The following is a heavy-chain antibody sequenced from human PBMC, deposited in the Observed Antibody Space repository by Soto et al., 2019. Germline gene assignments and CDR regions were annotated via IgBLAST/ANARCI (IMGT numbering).Heavy chain of an antibody. V-gene: IGHV1-69*01. J-gene: IGHJ3*02. CDR3: ARGPRIWNSFYI. Sequence: QVHLIQSGAELKRPGSSVKVSCNASGDTFSSYSITWLRQAPGQRLEWMGGIIPIFAKPTYAQKFQGRVAITADDSTITVYMELASLTSEDTAVYYCARGPRIWNSFYIWGQGTPLTVSS. CDR1: GDTFSSYS. CDR2: IIPIFAKP. D-gene: IGHD1-7*01.